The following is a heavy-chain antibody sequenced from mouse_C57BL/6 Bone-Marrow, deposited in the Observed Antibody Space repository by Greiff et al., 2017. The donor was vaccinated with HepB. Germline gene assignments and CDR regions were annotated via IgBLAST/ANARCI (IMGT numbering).Heavy chain of an antibody. CDR3: ARYDYDGYWYFDV. J-gene: IGHJ1*03. CDR2: ISYSGST. D-gene: IGHD2-4*01. CDR1: GYSITSDY. Sequence: EVNVVESGPGLAKPSQTLSLTCSVTGYSITSDYWNWIRKFPGNKLEYMGYISYSGSTYYNPSLKSRISITRDTSKNPYYLQLNSVTTEDTATYYCARYDYDGYWYFDVWGTGTTVTVSS. V-gene: IGHV3-8*01.